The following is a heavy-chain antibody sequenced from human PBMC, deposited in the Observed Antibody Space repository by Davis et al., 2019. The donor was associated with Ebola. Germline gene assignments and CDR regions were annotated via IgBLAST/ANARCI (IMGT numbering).Heavy chain of an antibody. V-gene: IGHV4-30-4*01. CDR3: ARMPTTGYSDYFDL. D-gene: IGHD3-9*01. CDR1: GGSINTVDYY. Sequence: SETLSLTCSVSGGSINTVDYYWTWIRQPPGKGPEWIGYIYSLGGTYYNPSLKSRVAMSIDMSKNQFSLKLSSVSAADTAVYYCARMPTTGYSDYFDLWGQGTLVTVSS. J-gene: IGHJ4*02. CDR2: IYSLGGT.